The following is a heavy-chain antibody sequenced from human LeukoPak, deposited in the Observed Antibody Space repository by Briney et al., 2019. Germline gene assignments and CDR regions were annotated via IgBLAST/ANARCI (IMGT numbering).Heavy chain of an antibody. D-gene: IGHD6-13*01. CDR2: INPNSGGT. J-gene: IGHJ6*02. V-gene: IGHV1-2*04. Sequence: ASVKVSCKVVAYDFTGYYMHWVRQAPGQGLEWMGWINPNSGGTNYAQKFQGWVTMTRDTSISTAYMELSRLRSDDTAVYYCARNVAAAGTSLGMDVWGQGTTVTVSS. CDR3: ARNVAAAGTSLGMDV. CDR1: AYDFTGYY.